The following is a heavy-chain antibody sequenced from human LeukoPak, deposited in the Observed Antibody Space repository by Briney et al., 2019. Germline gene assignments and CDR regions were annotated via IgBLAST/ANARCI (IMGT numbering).Heavy chain of an antibody. J-gene: IGHJ5*02. CDR1: GYTFTGYY. CDR2: INPNSGGT. D-gene: IGHD3-10*01. V-gene: IGHV1-2*02. CDR3: ATLRMVREQFGP. Sequence: ASVKVSCKASGYTFTGYYMHWVRQAPGQGLEWMGWINPNSGGTNYAQKFQGRVTMTRDTSISTAYMELSRLRSDDAAVYYCATLRMVREQFGPWGQGTLVTVSS.